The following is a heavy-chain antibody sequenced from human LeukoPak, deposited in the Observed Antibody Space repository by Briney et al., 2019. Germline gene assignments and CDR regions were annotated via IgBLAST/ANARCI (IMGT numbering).Heavy chain of an antibody. V-gene: IGHV3-30*02. J-gene: IGHJ2*01. Sequence: GGSLRLSCAASGFTFSSYSMNWVRQAPGKGLEWVAFIRYDGSNKYYTDSVKGRFTISRDNSKNTLYLQMNSLRAGDTAVYYCTKDVYGYFDLWGRGTLVTVSS. CDR2: IRYDGSNK. CDR1: GFTFSSYS. CDR3: TKDVYGYFDL.